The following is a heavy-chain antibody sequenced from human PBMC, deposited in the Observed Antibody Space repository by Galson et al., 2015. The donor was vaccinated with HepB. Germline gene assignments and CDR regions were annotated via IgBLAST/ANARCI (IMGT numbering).Heavy chain of an antibody. Sequence: FPGLSRAASGFTFGGYAMFWGRQVPGEGLGWGSGICLNSGNIGYGGSVKGRFTIPRGKRKKSLYLAMNSLRGEDTALYYCAKGDGFPDGYNYGFDYWGQGTLVTVSS. CDR2: ICLNSGNI. J-gene: IGHJ4*02. CDR3: AKGDGFPDGYNYGFDY. CDR1: GFTFGGYA. D-gene: IGHD5-24*01. V-gene: IGHV3-9*01.